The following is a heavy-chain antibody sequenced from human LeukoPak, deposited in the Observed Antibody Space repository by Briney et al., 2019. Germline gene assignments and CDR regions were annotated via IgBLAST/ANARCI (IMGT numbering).Heavy chain of an antibody. J-gene: IGHJ5*02. Sequence: PSETLSLTCTVSGYSISSGYYWGWIRQPPGKGLEWIGSIYHSGSTYYNPSLKSRVTISVDTSKNQFSLKLSSVTAADTAVYYCARDNSLLWFGELLFANWFDPWGQGTLVTVSS. D-gene: IGHD3-10*01. V-gene: IGHV4-38-2*02. CDR3: ARDNSLLWFGELLFANWFDP. CDR1: GYSISSGYY. CDR2: IYHSGST.